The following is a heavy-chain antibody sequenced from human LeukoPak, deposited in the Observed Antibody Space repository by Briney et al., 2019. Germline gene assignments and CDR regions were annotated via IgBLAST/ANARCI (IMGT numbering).Heavy chain of an antibody. CDR3: ASLGYCSSTSCPGDY. D-gene: IGHD2-2*01. J-gene: IGHJ4*02. V-gene: IGHV1-2*02. CDR2: INPNSGGT. CDR1: GYTFTGYY. Sequence: WASVKVSCKASGYTFTGYYMHWVRQAPGQGLEWMGWINPNSGGTNYAQKFQGRVTMTRDTSISTAYMELSRLRSDDTAVCYCASLGYCSSTSCPGDYWGQGTLVTVSS.